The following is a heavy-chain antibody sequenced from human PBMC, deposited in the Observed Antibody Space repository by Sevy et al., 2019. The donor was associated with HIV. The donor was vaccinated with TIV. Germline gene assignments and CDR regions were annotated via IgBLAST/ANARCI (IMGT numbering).Heavy chain of an antibody. Sequence: GGSLRLSCAASGFTFSSYGMHWVRQAPGKGLEWVAVIWYDGSNKYYADSVKGRFTISRDNSKNTLYLQMNSLRAEDTAVYYCAREGSGSSYIYYGMDVWGQGTTVTVSS. D-gene: IGHD1-26*01. CDR3: AREGSGSSYIYYGMDV. CDR2: IWYDGSNK. J-gene: IGHJ6*02. V-gene: IGHV3-33*01. CDR1: GFTFSSYG.